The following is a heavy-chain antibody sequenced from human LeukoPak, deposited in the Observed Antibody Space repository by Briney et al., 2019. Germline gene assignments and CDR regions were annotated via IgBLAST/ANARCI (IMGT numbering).Heavy chain of an antibody. CDR3: ARGSSGWYGAIDY. CDR1: GFTVSSNY. V-gene: IGHV3-53*04. CDR2: IYSGGNT. Sequence: GGSLRLSCAASGFTVSSNYMSWVRQAPGKGLEWVTVIYSGGNTYYPDSVKGRFTISRHNSKNTLYLQMNSLRAEDTAVYYCARGSSGWYGAIDYWGQGTLVTVSS. D-gene: IGHD6-19*01. J-gene: IGHJ4*02.